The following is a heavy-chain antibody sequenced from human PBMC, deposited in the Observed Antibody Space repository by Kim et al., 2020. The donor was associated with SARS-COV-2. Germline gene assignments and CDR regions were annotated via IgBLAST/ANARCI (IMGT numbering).Heavy chain of an antibody. CDR3: AREQNVDTAMATDY. J-gene: IGHJ4*02. Sequence: ADSVKGRFTISRDNSKNTLYLQMNSLRAEDTAVYYCAREQNVDTAMATDYWGQGTLVTVSS. V-gene: IGHV3-30*07. D-gene: IGHD5-18*01.